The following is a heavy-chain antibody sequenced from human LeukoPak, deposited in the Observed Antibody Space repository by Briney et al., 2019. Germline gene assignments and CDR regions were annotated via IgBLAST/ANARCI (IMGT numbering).Heavy chain of an antibody. V-gene: IGHV3-30-3*01. J-gene: IGHJ6*02. Sequence: GGSLRLSCAASGFTFSSYAMHWVRQAPGKGLEWVAVISYDGSNKYYADCVKGRFTISRDNSKNTLYPQMNSLRAEDTAVYYCARGYCSSTSCSLGSLYYYYYGMDVWGQGTTVTVSS. CDR3: ARGYCSSTSCSLGSLYYYYYGMDV. CDR2: ISYDGSNK. CDR1: GFTFSSYA. D-gene: IGHD2-2*01.